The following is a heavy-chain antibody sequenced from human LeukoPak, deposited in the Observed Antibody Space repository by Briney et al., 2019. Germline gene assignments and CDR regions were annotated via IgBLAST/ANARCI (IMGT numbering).Heavy chain of an antibody. Sequence: SETPSLTCTVSGASISSNDYYWGWVRQPPGKGLEWIATIYYTGSTYYNPSLKSRLAISLDTSKNQFSLKLSSVTAADTAVYYCARDRVDTAMIYFDYWGQGALVTVSS. J-gene: IGHJ4*02. CDR1: GASISSNDYY. CDR3: ARDRVDTAMIYFDY. V-gene: IGHV4-39*07. CDR2: IYYTGST. D-gene: IGHD5-18*01.